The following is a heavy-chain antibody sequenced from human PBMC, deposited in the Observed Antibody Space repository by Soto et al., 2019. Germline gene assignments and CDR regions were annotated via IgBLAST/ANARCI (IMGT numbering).Heavy chain of an antibody. CDR2: IWYDGSNK. V-gene: IGHV3-33*01. D-gene: IGHD3-10*01. Sequence: QVQLVESGGGVVQPGRSLRLSCAASGFTFSSYGMHWVRQAPGKGLEWVAVIWYDGSNKYYADSVKGRFTISRDNSKNTLYLQMNSLRAEDTAVYYCARAATYYYGSEAFDYWGQGTLVTGSS. J-gene: IGHJ4*02. CDR3: ARAATYYYGSEAFDY. CDR1: GFTFSSYG.